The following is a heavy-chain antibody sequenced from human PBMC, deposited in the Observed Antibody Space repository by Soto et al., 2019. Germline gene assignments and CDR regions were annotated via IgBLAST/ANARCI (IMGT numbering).Heavy chain of an antibody. D-gene: IGHD2-2*01. Sequence: SETLSLTCTVSGGSISSYYWSWIRQPPGKGLEWIGYIYYSGSTNYNPSLKSRVTISVDTSKNQFSLKLSSVTAADTAVYYCARLSTGIVVAPAAKVPTSYYYYYMDVWGKGTTVTVSS. CDR1: GGSISSYY. CDR3: ARLSTGIVVAPAAKVPTSYYYYYMDV. V-gene: IGHV4-59*08. J-gene: IGHJ6*03. CDR2: IYYSGST.